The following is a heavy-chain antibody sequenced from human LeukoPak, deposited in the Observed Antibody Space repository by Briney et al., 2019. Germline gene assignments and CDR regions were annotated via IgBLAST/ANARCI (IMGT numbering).Heavy chain of an antibody. J-gene: IGHJ4*02. Sequence: GGSLRLSCAASGFTVSSNYMSWVRQAPGKGLEWVSVIYSGGSTYYADSVKGRFTISRDNSKNTLYLQMNSLRAEDTAVYYCARDHYDIFTGYTPLGYWGQGTLVTVSS. D-gene: IGHD3-9*01. CDR1: GFTVSSNY. CDR3: ARDHYDIFTGYTPLGY. V-gene: IGHV3-53*01. CDR2: IYSGGST.